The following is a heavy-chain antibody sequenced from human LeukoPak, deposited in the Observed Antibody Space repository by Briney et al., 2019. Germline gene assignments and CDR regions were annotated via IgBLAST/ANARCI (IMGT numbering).Heavy chain of an antibody. CDR2: ISWNSGSI. CDR3: AKGCGGDYDCFQH. CDR1: GFTFDDYA. D-gene: IGHD2-21*02. Sequence: GGSLRLSCAASGFTFDDYAMHWVRQAPGKGLKWGSGISWNSGSIGYADSVKGRFTISRDNAKNSLYLQMNSLRAEDTALYYCAKGCGGDYDCFQHWGQGTLVTVSS. J-gene: IGHJ1*01. V-gene: IGHV3-9*01.